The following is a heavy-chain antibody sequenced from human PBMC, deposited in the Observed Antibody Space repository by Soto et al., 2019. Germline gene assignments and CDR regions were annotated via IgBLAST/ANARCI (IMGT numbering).Heavy chain of an antibody. CDR1: GGSISSYY. CDR2: IYYSGST. D-gene: IGHD3-9*01. V-gene: IGHV4-59*01. CDR3: ARAGGLTCYKGTLYYFDS. J-gene: IGHJ4*02. Sequence: SETLSLTCTVSGGSISSYYWSWIRQPSGKGLEWIGYIYYSGSTNYNPSLKSRVTISVDTSKNQFSLKLSSVTAADTAVYYCARAGGLTCYKGTLYYFDSRGQGTLLTVSS.